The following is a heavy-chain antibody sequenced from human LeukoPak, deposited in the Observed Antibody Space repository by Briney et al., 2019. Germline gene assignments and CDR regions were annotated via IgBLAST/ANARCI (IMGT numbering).Heavy chain of an antibody. CDR3: ARPRNSSSVWFDP. D-gene: IGHD6-6*01. Sequence: SETLSLTCAVYGGPFSGYYWSWIRQPPGKGLEWIGEINHSGSTNYNPSLKSRVTISVDTSKNQFSLKLSSVTAADTAVYYCARPRNSSSVWFDPWGQGTLVTVSS. CDR1: GGPFSGYY. CDR2: INHSGST. V-gene: IGHV4-34*01. J-gene: IGHJ5*02.